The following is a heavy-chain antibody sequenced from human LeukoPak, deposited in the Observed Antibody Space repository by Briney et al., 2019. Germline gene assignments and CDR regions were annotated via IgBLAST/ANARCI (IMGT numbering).Heavy chain of an antibody. CDR2: IKSKTDGGTT. D-gene: IGHD2-15*01. J-gene: IGHJ3*02. Sequence: GGSLRLSCAVSGFTFSNAWMRWVRQAPGKGLEWIGRIKSKTDGGTTDYAAPVKGRFTISRDDSENTLYLQMNGLRAEDTAVYYCARVGADCSGDRCYWTYDAFDIWGQGTMVTVSS. CDR1: GFTFSNAW. V-gene: IGHV3-15*01. CDR3: ARVGADCSGDRCYWTYDAFDI.